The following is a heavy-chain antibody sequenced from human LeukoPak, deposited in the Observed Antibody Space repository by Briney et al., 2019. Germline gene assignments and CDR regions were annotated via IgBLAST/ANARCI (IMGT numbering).Heavy chain of an antibody. D-gene: IGHD6-19*01. Sequence: TGGSLRLSCAASGFTFSTYAMSWVRQAPGKGLELVSSITSSGYDTYYRDSVKGRFTISRDNSENTLYLQMNSQRPEDTAMYYCAKDSRETLAGTEDYWGRGTLVTVSS. CDR3: AKDSRETLAGTEDY. V-gene: IGHV3-23*01. CDR2: ITSSGYDT. CDR1: GFTFSTYA. J-gene: IGHJ4*02.